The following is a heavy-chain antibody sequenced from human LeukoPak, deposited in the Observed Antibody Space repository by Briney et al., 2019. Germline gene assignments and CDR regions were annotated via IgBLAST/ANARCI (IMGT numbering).Heavy chain of an antibody. V-gene: IGHV5-51*01. D-gene: IGHD2-15*01. CDR2: IFPGDFEL. CDR3: ARHGLEGCRGGRCYTSFHYYGMDV. Sequence: HWESLKISCKGSGYRFTDYWIGWVRQLPGKGLAWMGIIFPGDFELKYSPSFQGQVIISVDKSIDTAYLQWSSLQASDTAMYYCARHGLEGCRGGRCYTSFHYYGMDVWGQGTTVIVSS. J-gene: IGHJ6*02. CDR1: GYRFTDYW.